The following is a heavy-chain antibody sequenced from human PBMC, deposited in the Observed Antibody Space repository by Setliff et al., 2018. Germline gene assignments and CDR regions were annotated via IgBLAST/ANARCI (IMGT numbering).Heavy chain of an antibody. V-gene: IGHV4-4*07. Sequence: SETLSLTCTVSGGSISSYYWSWIQQPAGKGLEWIGHIYIGGSANYNPSLKSRVTMSIDTSKNQFSLKLNSVTAADMAVYYCAREQWLDPPGYYYMDVWAKGTTVTV. D-gene: IGHD6-19*01. J-gene: IGHJ6*03. CDR3: AREQWLDPPGYYYMDV. CDR1: GGSISSYY. CDR2: IYIGGSA.